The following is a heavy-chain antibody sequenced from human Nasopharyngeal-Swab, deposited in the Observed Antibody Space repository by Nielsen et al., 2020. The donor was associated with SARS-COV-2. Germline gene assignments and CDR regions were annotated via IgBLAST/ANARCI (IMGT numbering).Heavy chain of an antibody. D-gene: IGHD3-16*01. CDR2: INTGSFNT. V-gene: IGHV1-18*01. J-gene: IGHJ6*03. CDR3: ATGSVALGCYYYYMDV. Sequence: ASVKVSCKASGYTFSNYGISWVRQAPGQGLEWMGWINTGSFNTNDGQKFQGRVTMTEDTSTDTAYMELSSLRSEDTAVYYCATGSVALGCYYYYMDVWGKGTTVTVSS. CDR1: GYTFSNYG.